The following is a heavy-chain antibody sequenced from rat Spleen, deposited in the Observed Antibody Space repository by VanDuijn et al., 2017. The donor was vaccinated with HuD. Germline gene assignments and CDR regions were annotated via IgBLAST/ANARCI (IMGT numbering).Heavy chain of an antibody. Sequence: EVQLVESGGGLVQPGRSLKLSCAASGFTLSDHYMAWVRPAPTKGLEWVATICTKGSITYYRDSVESRFTISRDNAKSTLFLRMDSLRSEDTGTCYCAGYYGGTYPLEYGGKGVMVTVSS. CDR1: GFTLSDHY. D-gene: IGHD1-12*02. V-gene: IGHV5-25*01. CDR3: AGYYGGTYPLEY. CDR2: ICTKGSIT. J-gene: IGHJ2*01.